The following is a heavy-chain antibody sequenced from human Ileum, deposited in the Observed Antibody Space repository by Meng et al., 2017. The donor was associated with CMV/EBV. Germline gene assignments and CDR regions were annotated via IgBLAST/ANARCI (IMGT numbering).Heavy chain of an antibody. J-gene: IGHJ4*02. CDR3: ARADLYYNSWSGDDY. CDR2: ISYDGNNK. Sequence: SGFTFSSYAIHWVRQAPGKRLEWVAVISYDGNNKYYSGSVKGRFTISRDNSKNTLYLQMNSLRAEDTAVYYCARADLYYNSWSGDDYWGQGALVTVSS. D-gene: IGHD3-3*01. V-gene: IGHV3-30*04. CDR1: GFTFSSYA.